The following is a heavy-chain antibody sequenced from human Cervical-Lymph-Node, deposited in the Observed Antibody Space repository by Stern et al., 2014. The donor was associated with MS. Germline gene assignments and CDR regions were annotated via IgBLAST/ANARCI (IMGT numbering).Heavy chain of an antibody. Sequence: QVQLVESGGGVVQPGRSLRLPCTVSGFTFSSYGMHWVRQAPGKGLEWVSVISYDGSDTYYAESVKGRVTISRDNSKNTLYLEMRSLRPEDTAVYYCVKRGITEVRGVRLGDYWGQGTLVIVSS. V-gene: IGHV3-30*18. D-gene: IGHD3-10*01. CDR3: VKRGITEVRGVRLGDY. J-gene: IGHJ4*02. CDR2: ISYDGSDT. CDR1: GFTFSSYG.